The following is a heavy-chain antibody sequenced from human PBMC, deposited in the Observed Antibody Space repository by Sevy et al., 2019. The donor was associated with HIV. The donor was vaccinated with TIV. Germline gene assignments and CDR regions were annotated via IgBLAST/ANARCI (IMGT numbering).Heavy chain of an antibody. CDR2: IYDGGST. J-gene: IGHJ4*02. CDR1: GFSISSDYY. Sequence: SETLSLTCTVSGFSISSDYYWGWIRQPPGKGLEWIGSIYDGGSTYYNPSLKSRVTISIDTSKNQFSLKLSSVTAADTAVYYCARDYYGLGSYYEFVYWGQGTLVTVSS. D-gene: IGHD3-10*01. V-gene: IGHV4-38-2*02. CDR3: ARDYYGLGSYYEFVY.